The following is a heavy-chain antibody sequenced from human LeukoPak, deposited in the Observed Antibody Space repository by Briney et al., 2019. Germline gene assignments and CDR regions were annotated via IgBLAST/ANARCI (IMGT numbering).Heavy chain of an antibody. J-gene: IGHJ4*02. CDR1: GFTFWDTW. D-gene: IGHD6-13*01. Sequence: GGSLRLSCAASGFTFWDTWMNWVRQVPGQGLEWVANIKQDGSEKFYVASVKGRFTISRDNGKNSLYLQMNSLRAEDTAVYYCARDSSSWYSPSYYFDYWGQGTLVTVSS. CDR2: IKQDGSEK. V-gene: IGHV3-7*01. CDR3: ARDSSSWYSPSYYFDY.